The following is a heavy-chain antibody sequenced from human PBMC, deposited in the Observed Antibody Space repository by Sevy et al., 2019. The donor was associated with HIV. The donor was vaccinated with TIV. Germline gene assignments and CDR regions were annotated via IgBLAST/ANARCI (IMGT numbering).Heavy chain of an antibody. CDR2: ISPSAKTT. Sequence: GGSLRLSCAASGFTFSDYYWGWIRQAPGKGLEWVSHISPSAKTTYYADSVEGRFTMSRDNAAKSLYLQMNSLRAEDTAVYYCAGGKYWFDPWGQGTLVTVSS. CDR3: AGGKYWFDP. J-gene: IGHJ5*02. CDR1: GFTFSDYY. V-gene: IGHV3-11*04.